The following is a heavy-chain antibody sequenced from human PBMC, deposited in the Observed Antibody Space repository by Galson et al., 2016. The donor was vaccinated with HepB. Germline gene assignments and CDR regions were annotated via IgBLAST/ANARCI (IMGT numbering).Heavy chain of an antibody. Sequence: SLRLSCAASGFIFRRTGMHWVRQAPGKGLEWVAGTSFDETNKHYADSVKGRFTISRDNSKDTLYLQMNSLTSEDTAVYYCAKSRELQYFDWSMPWYWGQGTLVTVSS. CDR2: TSFDETNK. D-gene: IGHD3-9*01. J-gene: IGHJ4*02. V-gene: IGHV3-30*18. CDR1: GFIFRRTG. CDR3: AKSRELQYFDWSMPWY.